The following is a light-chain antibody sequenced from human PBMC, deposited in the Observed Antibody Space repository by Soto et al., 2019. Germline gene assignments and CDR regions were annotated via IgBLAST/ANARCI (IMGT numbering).Light chain of an antibody. CDR1: QSLLHSNGYNY. V-gene: IGKV2-28*01. CDR2: LGS. J-gene: IGKJ2*01. CDR3: MQSLQAPYT. Sequence: DIVMTQSPLSLPVTPGEPASISCRSSQSLLHSNGYNYLDWYLQKPGQSPQLLIYLGSNRASGVPDRVSGGGSGTDLTLKISRVEAEDVGVYYCMQSLQAPYTFGQGTKLEIK.